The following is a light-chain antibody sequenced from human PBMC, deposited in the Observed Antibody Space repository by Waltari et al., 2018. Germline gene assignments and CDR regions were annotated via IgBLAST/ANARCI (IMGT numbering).Light chain of an antibody. CDR2: DVS. CDR3: NSYTPINPLV. CDR1: SSDVGGYNY. J-gene: IGLJ2*01. V-gene: IGLV2-14*03. Sequence: QSALTQPASVSGSPGQSITISCPGTSSDVGGYNYVSWYQQHPGKAPKIIIYDVSKRPVVFSNLFSRSKSGNTAPLTIAGLQAEDVADYYCNSYTPINPLVFGGGTKLTVL.